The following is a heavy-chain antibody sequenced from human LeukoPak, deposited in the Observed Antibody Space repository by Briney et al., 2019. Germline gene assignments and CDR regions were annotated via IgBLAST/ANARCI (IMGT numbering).Heavy chain of an antibody. J-gene: IGHJ6*04. D-gene: IGHD3-10*01. CDR1: GFTFSSYW. CDR2: INSDGSST. V-gene: IGHV3-74*01. CDR3: AREAGSGSLLYYYYYGMDV. Sequence: LPGGSLRLSSAASGFTFSSYWMHWVRQAPGKGLVWVSRINSDGSSTSYADSVKGRFTISRDNAKSTLYLQMNSLRAEDTAVYYCAREAGSGSLLYYYYYGMDVWGKGTTVTVSS.